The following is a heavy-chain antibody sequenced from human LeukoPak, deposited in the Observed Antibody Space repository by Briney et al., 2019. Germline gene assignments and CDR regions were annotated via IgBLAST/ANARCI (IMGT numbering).Heavy chain of an antibody. CDR2: ISFDGSNK. CDR3: ARAPGRFLEWLLLDY. D-gene: IGHD3-3*01. V-gene: IGHV3-30-3*01. J-gene: IGHJ4*02. Sequence: QPGGSLRLSCAASGFTFSSYAMHWVRQAPGKGLEWVAVISFDGSNKYYADSVKGRFTISRDNSKNTLYLQMNSLRAEDTAVYYCARAPGRFLEWLLLDYWGQGTLVTVSS. CDR1: GFTFSSYA.